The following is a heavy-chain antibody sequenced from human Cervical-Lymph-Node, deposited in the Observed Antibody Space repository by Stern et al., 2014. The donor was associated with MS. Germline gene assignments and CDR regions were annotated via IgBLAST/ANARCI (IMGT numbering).Heavy chain of an antibody. Sequence: VQLVESGGGVVQPGRSLTLSCAASGLSLSTSGMHWVRQAPGKGLEWEAVMSFVGGTKKHGDHLNGRIRITNDLANNKQLLQMNSLRPEDTAVYYCMGVGDAMHVWGQGTTVIVSS. CDR2: MSFVGGTK. CDR1: GLSLSTSG. J-gene: IGHJ6*02. V-gene: IGHV3-30*03. CDR3: MGVGDAMHV.